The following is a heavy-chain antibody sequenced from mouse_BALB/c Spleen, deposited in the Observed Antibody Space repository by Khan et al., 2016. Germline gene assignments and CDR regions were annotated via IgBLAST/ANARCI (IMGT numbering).Heavy chain of an antibody. V-gene: IGHV9-2-1*01. J-gene: IGHJ1*01. D-gene: IGHD2-14*01. CDR3: AKGYYRYDVWYFDV. CDR2: INTETGEP. CDR1: GYTFTDYS. Sequence: QIQLVQSGPELKKPGETVKISCKASGYTFTDYSMHWVKQAPGKGLKWMGWINTETGEPTYADDFKGRFALSLETSASTAYLQINNLKNEDTATSVCAKGYYRYDVWYFDVWGAGTTVTVSS.